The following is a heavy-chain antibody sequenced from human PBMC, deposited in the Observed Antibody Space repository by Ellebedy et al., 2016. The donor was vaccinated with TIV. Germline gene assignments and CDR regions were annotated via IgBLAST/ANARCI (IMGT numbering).Heavy chain of an antibody. V-gene: IGHV4-4*02. CDR2: IYHNGST. D-gene: IGHD2-21*02. CDR3: ARDDVVVVTAIRDYYYYYGMDA. Sequence: SETLSLXXAVSGGSISSSNWRSWVRQPPGKGLEWIGEIYHNGSTNYNPSLKSRVTISVDKSKNQFSLKLSSVTAADTAVYYCARDDVVVVTAIRDYYYYYGMDAWGQGTTVTVSS. J-gene: IGHJ6*02. CDR1: GGSISSSNW.